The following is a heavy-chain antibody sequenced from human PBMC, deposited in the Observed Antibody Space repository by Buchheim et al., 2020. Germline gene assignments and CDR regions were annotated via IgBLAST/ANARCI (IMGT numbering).Heavy chain of an antibody. V-gene: IGHV1-46*01. CDR1: GYIFTSYY. CDR2: IHPSGGST. J-gene: IGHJ4*02. Sequence: QVQLVQSGAEVKKPGASVRFSCKASGYIFTSYYMHWVRHAPGQGLECRGIIHPSGGSTSYAQKFQGRVTMTRDTSTSTVYMELSSLRSEDTAVYYCARGPVLRFLEWLSYPDYWGQGTL. CDR3: ARGPVLRFLEWLSYPDY. D-gene: IGHD3-3*01.